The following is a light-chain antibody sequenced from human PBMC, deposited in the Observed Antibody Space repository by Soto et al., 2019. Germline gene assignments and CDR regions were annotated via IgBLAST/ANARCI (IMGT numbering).Light chain of an antibody. CDR2: GAS. CDR3: QQYNNWWT. J-gene: IGKJ1*01. Sequence: EIVMTQSPATLSVSPGERATLSCRASQSVSSSLAWYQQKPGQAPRLLIYGASTRATGIPARFSGSGSGTEFTLTISSLQYEDFAVYYCQQYNNWWTFGQGTKVAI. CDR1: QSVSSS. V-gene: IGKV3-15*01.